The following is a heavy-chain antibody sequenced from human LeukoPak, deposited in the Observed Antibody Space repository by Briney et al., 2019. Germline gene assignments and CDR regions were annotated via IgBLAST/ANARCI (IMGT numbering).Heavy chain of an antibody. CDR3: AKARRGLGYYFDD. Sequence: GGSLRLSCPASGFSVGSNAMFWVRQTPGKGLEWVSHFGGSGDSTYYADSVKGRFTISRDSSTNTFYLRMNSLRAEDTAVYYCAKARRGLGYYFDDWGQGTLVTVSS. CDR2: FGGSGDST. J-gene: IGHJ4*02. D-gene: IGHD1-14*01. V-gene: IGHV3-23*01. CDR1: GFSVGSNA.